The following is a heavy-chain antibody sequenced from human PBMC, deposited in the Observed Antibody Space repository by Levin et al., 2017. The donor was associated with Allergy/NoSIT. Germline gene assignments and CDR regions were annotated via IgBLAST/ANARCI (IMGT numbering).Heavy chain of an antibody. CDR2: IYYSGST. Sequence: SEPLSLPFLFSFSFLLLSPFLFLLHPPLQGLAWIGYIYYSGSTNYNPSLKSRVTMSVDTSRNQFSLTLNSVTAADTAVYYCARDRVVASSGTYYYYGMAVWGQGTTVTVSS. D-gene: IGHD2-15*01. CDR3: ARDRVVASSGTYYYYGMAV. CDR1: FSFLLLSP. J-gene: IGHJ6*02. V-gene: IGHV4-59*01.